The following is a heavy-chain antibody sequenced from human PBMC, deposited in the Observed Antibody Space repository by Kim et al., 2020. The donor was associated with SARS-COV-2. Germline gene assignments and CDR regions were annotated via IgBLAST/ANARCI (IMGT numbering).Heavy chain of an antibody. CDR2: INPSGGST. Sequence: ASVKVSCKASGYTFTSYYMHWVRQAPGQGLEWMGIINPSGGSTSYAQKFQGRVTMTRDTSTSTVYMELSSLRSEDTAVYYCAREAGDPNLGNWFDPWGQGTLVTVSS. CDR1: GYTFTSYY. V-gene: IGHV1-46*01. D-gene: IGHD3-16*01. J-gene: IGHJ5*02. CDR3: AREAGDPNLGNWFDP.